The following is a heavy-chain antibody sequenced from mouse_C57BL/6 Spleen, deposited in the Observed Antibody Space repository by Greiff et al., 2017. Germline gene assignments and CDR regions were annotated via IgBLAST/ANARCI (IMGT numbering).Heavy chain of an antibody. D-gene: IGHD3-1*01. V-gene: IGHV1-53*01. CDR3: ARSGGNYAMDY. Sequence: QVQLQQPGTELEKPGASVKLSCKASGYTFTSYWMHWVKQRPGQGLEWIGNINPSNGGTNYNEKFKSKATLTVDKSSSTAYMQLSSLTSEDSAVXYCARSGGNYAMDYWGQGTSGTVSS. J-gene: IGHJ4*01. CDR2: INPSNGGT. CDR1: GYTFTSYW.